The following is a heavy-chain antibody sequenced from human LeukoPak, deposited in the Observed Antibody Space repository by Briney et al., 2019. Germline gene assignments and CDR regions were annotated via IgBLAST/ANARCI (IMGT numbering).Heavy chain of an antibody. D-gene: IGHD3-10*01. Sequence: SETLSLTCTVSGGSISSSSYYWGWIRQPPGKGLEWIGSIYYSGSTYYNPSLKSRVTISVDTSKNQFSLKLTSVTAADTAVYYCARDRELGYWGQGTLVTVSS. V-gene: IGHV4-39*07. CDR1: GGSISSSSYY. CDR3: ARDRELGY. CDR2: IYYSGST. J-gene: IGHJ4*02.